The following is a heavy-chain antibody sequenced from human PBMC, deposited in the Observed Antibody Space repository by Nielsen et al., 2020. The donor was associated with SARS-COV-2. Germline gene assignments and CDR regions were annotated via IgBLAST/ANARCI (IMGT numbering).Heavy chain of an antibody. V-gene: IGHV1-18*01. CDR1: GYTFTNFG. CDR3: ARDRDDSSGYYYGGVYYYYYYGMDV. CDR2: ISAYNGNT. Sequence: ASVKVSCKASGYTFTNFGISWVRQAPGQGLEWMGWISAYNGNTNYAQKLQGRVTMTTDTSTSTAYMELRSLRSDDTAVYYCARDRDDSSGYYYGGVYYYYYYGMDVWGQGTTVTVSS. J-gene: IGHJ6*02. D-gene: IGHD3-22*01.